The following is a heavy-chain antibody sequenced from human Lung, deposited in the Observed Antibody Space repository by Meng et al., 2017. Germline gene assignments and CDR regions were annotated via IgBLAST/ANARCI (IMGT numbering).Heavy chain of an antibody. CDR1: GFTFSSYS. CDR2: ISSSSSYI. Sequence: GESLKISCAASGFTFSSYSMNWVRQAPGKGLEWVSSISSSSSYIYYADSVKGRFTISRDNAKNSLYLQMNSLRAEDTAVYYCARGGGYSYGGYYYYGMDVWGQGTTDTVSS. CDR3: ARGGGYSYGGYYYYGMDV. J-gene: IGHJ6*02. D-gene: IGHD5-18*01. V-gene: IGHV3-21*01.